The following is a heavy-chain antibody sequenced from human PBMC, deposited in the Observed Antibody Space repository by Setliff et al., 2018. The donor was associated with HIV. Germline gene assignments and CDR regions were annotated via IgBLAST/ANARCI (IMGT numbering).Heavy chain of an antibody. CDR2: INPTGGST. V-gene: IGHV1-46*01. Sequence: GASVKVSCKPSGYSFTNHYMHWVRQAPGQGLEWMGVINPTGGSTRNTQKFQGRVAMTGDTSTSTVYVELSSLRSEDTAVYYCASAGAWQRNALDIWGQGTMVTVSS. D-gene: IGHD5-12*01. CDR3: ASAGAWQRNALDI. J-gene: IGHJ3*02. CDR1: GYSFTNHY.